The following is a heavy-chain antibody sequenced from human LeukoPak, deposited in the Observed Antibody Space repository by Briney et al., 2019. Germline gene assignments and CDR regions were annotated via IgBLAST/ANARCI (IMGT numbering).Heavy chain of an antibody. CDR1: GFTFSSYW. CDR3: AELGITMIGGV. V-gene: IGHV3-74*01. D-gene: IGHD3-10*02. CDR2: INSDGSGT. J-gene: IGHJ6*04. Sequence: GGSLRLSCAASGFTFSSYWMHWVRQAPGKGLVWVSRINSDGSGTSYADSVKGRFTISRDNAKNTLYLQMNSLRAEDTAVYYCAELGITMIGGVWGKGTTVTISS.